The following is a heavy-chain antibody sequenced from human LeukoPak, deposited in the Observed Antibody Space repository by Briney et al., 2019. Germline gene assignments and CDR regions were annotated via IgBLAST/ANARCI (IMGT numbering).Heavy chain of an antibody. D-gene: IGHD3-16*01. CDR3: AKDRLRGHNYFDY. V-gene: IGHV3-21*01. CDR1: GFTFSSYS. Sequence: GGSLRLSCAASGFTFSSYSMNWVRQAPGKGLEWVSSISSSSSYIYYADSVKGRFTISRDNAKNSLYLQMNSLRAEDTAVYYCAKDRLRGHNYFDYWGQGTLVTVSS. CDR2: ISSSSSYI. J-gene: IGHJ4*02.